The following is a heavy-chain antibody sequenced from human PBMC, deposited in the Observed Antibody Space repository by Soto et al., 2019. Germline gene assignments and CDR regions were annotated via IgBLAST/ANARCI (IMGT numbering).Heavy chain of an antibody. Sequence: TSETLSLTCTVSGGSISSYYWSWIRQPPGKGLEWIGYIYYSGSTNYNPSLKSRVTISVDTSKNQFSLKLSSVTAADTAVYDCARRGKQRDRPYYYYMDVWGKGTTVTVSS. V-gene: IGHV4-59*08. J-gene: IGHJ6*03. CDR3: ARRGKQRDRPYYYYMDV. CDR2: IYYSGST. D-gene: IGHD6-25*01. CDR1: GGSISSYY.